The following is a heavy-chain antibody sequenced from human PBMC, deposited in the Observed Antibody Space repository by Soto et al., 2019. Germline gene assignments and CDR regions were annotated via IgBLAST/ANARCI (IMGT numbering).Heavy chain of an antibody. V-gene: IGHV3-74*01. CDR1: GFTFSSYW. J-gene: IGHJ4*02. D-gene: IGHD3-10*01. CDR3: VRSGDYHSGSYWYFFDY. CDR2: INSDGSST. Sequence: GGSLRLSCAASGFTFSSYWMHWVRQAPGKGLVWVSRINSDGSSTSYADSVKGRFTISRDNAKNSLFLQLNSLRAEDTALYYCVRSGDYHSGSYWYFFDYWGQGALVPVSS.